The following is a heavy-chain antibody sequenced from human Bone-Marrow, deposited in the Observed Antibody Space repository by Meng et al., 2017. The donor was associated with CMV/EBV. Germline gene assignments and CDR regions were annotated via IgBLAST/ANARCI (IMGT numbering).Heavy chain of an antibody. CDR1: GFSISSGYY. Sequence: GSLRLSCTVSGFSISSGYYWGWIRQPPGKGLEWIGSIHHSGSTNYNPSLKSRVTISVDTSKNQFSLKLSSVTAADTAVYYCARDYGIYWGQGTLVTVSS. V-gene: IGHV4-38-2*02. CDR3: ARDYGIY. CDR2: IHHSGST. J-gene: IGHJ4*02. D-gene: IGHD1-26*01.